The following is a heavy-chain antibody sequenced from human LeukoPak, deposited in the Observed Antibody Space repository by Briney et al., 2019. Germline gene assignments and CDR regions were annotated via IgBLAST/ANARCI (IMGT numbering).Heavy chain of an antibody. Sequence: GGSLRLSCAASGFTFSSYAMHWVRQAPGKGLEWVAVISYDGSNKYYADSVKGRFTISRDNSKNTLFLQMNSLRPEDTAVYYCARHPGDFTGIVNYYYMDVWGKGTTVTVSS. CDR2: ISYDGSNK. D-gene: IGHD1-26*01. V-gene: IGHV3-30*04. CDR3: ARHPGDFTGIVNYYYMDV. J-gene: IGHJ6*03. CDR1: GFTFSSYA.